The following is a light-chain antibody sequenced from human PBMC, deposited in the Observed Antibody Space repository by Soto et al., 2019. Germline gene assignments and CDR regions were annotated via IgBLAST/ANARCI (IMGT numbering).Light chain of an antibody. CDR2: DVS. CDR1: SSDVGGYNY. V-gene: IGLV2-14*01. Sequence: SVLTQPASVSGSPGQSITISCTGTSSDVGGYNYVSWYQQHPGKAPKLMIYDVSNRPSGVSNRFSGSKSGNTASLTISGLQAEDEADYYSSSYTSSSTLEVFGTGTRSPS. J-gene: IGLJ1*01. CDR3: SSYTSSSTLEV.